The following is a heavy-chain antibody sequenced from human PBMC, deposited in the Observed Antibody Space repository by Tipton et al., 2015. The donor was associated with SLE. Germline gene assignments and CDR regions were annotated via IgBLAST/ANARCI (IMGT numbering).Heavy chain of an antibody. V-gene: IGHV4-59*11. CDR1: GGSISSHY. Sequence: TLSLTCTVSGGSISSHYWSWIRQAPGKGLEWIGYISNSETTNYNPSLKSRVTISVDTSKNPFSLKLSSVTAADTAVYYCARSNYDYIWGSYRASAAADAFDIWGQGTMVTVSS. J-gene: IGHJ3*02. CDR2: ISNSETT. D-gene: IGHD3-16*02. CDR3: ARSNYDYIWGSYRASAAADAFDI.